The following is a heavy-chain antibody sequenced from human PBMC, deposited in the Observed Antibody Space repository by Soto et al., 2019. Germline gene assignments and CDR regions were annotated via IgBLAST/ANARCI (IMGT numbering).Heavy chain of an antibody. D-gene: IGHD2-21*01. Sequence: SETLSLTCTVSGGSIISSSYYFFCIRQPPGKGLELIGSIYYSGSTYYNPSLKSRVTISVDTSKNQFSLKLSSVTAADTAVYYCARQGVMSKKIDYWGQGTLVTVSS. CDR1: GGSIISSSYY. CDR3: ARQGVMSKKIDY. V-gene: IGHV4-39*01. CDR2: IYYSGST. J-gene: IGHJ4*02.